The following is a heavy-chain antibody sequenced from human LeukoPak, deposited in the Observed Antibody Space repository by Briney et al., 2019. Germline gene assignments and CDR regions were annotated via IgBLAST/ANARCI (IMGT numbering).Heavy chain of an antibody. CDR2: IQYDGSKT. V-gene: IGHV3-30*02. D-gene: IGHD5/OR15-5a*01. J-gene: IGHJ4*02. CDR1: GFNFFNDD. CDR3: ANKVFP. Sequence: GGSLRLSCAVSGFNFFNDDMHWVRQAPGKGLEWVGFIQYDGSKTQYVDSGKGGFTFSRDNRKNTVSLQMNSLRPEDTAIYYCANKVFPWGQGTLVIVSS.